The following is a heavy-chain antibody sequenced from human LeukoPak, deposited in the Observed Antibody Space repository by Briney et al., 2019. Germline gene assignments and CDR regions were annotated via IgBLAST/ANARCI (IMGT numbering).Heavy chain of an antibody. J-gene: IGHJ4*02. CDR3: ARVALAVAVAFDF. CDR2: IGGSAGTT. Sequence: GGSLRLSCAASGFTFSTYAMTWVRQAPGKGLEWVSAIGGSAGTTNYADSVKGRFTISRDNAKNSLYLQMNSLRDEDTAVYSCARVALAVAVAFDFWGQGTLVTVSS. V-gene: IGHV3-23*01. CDR1: GFTFSTYA. D-gene: IGHD6-19*01.